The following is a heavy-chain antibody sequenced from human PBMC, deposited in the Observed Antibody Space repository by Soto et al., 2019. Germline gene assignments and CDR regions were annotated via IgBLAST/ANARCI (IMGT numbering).Heavy chain of an antibody. CDR3: ARRFSSGWYFPLDY. J-gene: IGHJ4*02. D-gene: IGHD6-19*01. CDR2: IYYSGST. V-gene: IGHV4-39*01. Sequence: QLQLQESGPGLVKPSETLSLTCTVSGGSISSSSYYWGWIRQPPGKGLEWIGSIYYSGSTYYNSSLKSRVTVSGDTSNIQFSLKLSSVPAADTAVYYCARRFSSGWYFPLDYWGQGTLVTVSS. CDR1: GGSISSSSYY.